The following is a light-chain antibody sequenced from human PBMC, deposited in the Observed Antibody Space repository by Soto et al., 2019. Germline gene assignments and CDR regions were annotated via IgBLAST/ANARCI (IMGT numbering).Light chain of an antibody. Sequence: EIVLTQSPGTLSLSPGERATLSCRASQSVTGSYLAWYQQKPGQAPRLVIYGTYNRATGIPDRFSGSGSGTDFTLTISRLEPEDFAVYYCQHYGISSWTFGQRTKVEIK. V-gene: IGKV3-20*01. CDR2: GTY. CDR3: QHYGISSWT. J-gene: IGKJ1*01. CDR1: QSVTGSY.